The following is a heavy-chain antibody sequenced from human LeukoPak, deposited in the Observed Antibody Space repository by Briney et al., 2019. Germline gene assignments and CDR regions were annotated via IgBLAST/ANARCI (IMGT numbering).Heavy chain of an antibody. CDR1: GGSISSSNYY. D-gene: IGHD6-13*01. V-gene: IGHV4-39*01. CDR3: ARSLDSSTWPFDY. J-gene: IGHJ4*02. Sequence: PSETLSLTCTVSGGSISSSNYYWGWIRQPPGKGLEWIGSIYYSGTTYYNPSLKSRVTISVDKSKNQFSLKLTSVTAADTAVYYCARSLDSSTWPFDYWGQGTLVTVSS. CDR2: IYYSGTT.